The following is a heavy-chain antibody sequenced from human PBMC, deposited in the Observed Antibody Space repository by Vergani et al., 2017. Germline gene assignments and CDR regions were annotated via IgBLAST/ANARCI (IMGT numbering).Heavy chain of an antibody. CDR2: ISGPGLST. Sequence: EVHVLESGGGLVPSGGSLRLSCAASGFTFCNSAVSWVRQAPGRGLAWVSSISGPGLSTYYADSVKGRFSISRDNSKNTVFLQMHSLRAEETAIYYCVKEKIDLGSYFFDSWGHGILVTVSS. CDR1: GFTFCNSA. D-gene: IGHD2/OR15-2a*01. V-gene: IGHV3-23*01. J-gene: IGHJ4*01. CDR3: VKEKIDLGSYFFDS.